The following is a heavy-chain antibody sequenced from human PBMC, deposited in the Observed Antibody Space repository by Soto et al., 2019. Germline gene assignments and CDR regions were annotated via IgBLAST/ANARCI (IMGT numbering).Heavy chain of an antibody. Sequence: QLQLQESGSGLAKPSQTLSLTCAVSGGSISSGGSSWSWIRQPPGKGLEWIGYIYHSGSTYYNPSLKSRVTISVDRSKNQFSLKLRSVTAADTAVYYCASANKGTSSLYWGQGTLVTVSS. CDR3: ASANKGTSSLY. CDR1: GGSISSGGSS. J-gene: IGHJ4*02. V-gene: IGHV4-30-2*01. CDR2: IYHSGST. D-gene: IGHD3-10*01.